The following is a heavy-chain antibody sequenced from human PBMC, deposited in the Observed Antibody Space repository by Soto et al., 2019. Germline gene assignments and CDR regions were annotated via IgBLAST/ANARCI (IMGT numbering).Heavy chain of an antibody. V-gene: IGHV3-23*01. J-gene: IGHJ1*01. CDR1: GVTFKIYA. CDR3: AKSGIASAGTAPFQH. D-gene: IGHD6-13*01. CDR2: ISGSGGST. Sequence: XESMRICCAAFGVTFKIYAMSWVRQDPGKGLEWVSAISGSGGSTYYADSVKGRFTISGDNSKNTLYLQMNSLRAEDTAVYYCAKSGIASAGTAPFQHWGQGTLVT.